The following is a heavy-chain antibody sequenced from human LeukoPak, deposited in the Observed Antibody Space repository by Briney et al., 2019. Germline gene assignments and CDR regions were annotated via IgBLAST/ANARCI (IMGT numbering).Heavy chain of an antibody. J-gene: IGHJ3*02. V-gene: IGHV4-39*01. D-gene: IGHD4-17*01. Sequence: TSETLSLTCTVSGGSISSSSYYWGWIRQPPGKGLEWIGSIYYSGSTYYNPSLKSRVTISVDTSKNQFSLKLSSVTAADTAVYYCARQTYGRAGAFDIWGQGTMVTVSS. CDR2: IYYSGST. CDR3: ARQTYGRAGAFDI. CDR1: GGSISSSSYY.